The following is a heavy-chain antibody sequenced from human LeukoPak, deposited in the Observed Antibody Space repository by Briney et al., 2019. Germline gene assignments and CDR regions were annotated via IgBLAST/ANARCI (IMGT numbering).Heavy chain of an antibody. CDR2: IYYSGST. Sequence: PSETLSLTCTVSGGSISSSSYYWGWIRQPPGTGLEWIGSIYYSGSTNYNPSLKSRVTISVDTSKNQFSLKLSSVTAADTAVYYCARGRRFYYGSGSYYKAHHFDYWGQGTLVTVSS. V-gene: IGHV4-39*07. CDR3: ARGRRFYYGSGSYYKAHHFDY. J-gene: IGHJ4*02. D-gene: IGHD3-10*01. CDR1: GGSISSSSYY.